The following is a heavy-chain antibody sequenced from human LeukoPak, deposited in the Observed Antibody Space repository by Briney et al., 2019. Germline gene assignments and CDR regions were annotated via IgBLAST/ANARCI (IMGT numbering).Heavy chain of an antibody. CDR3: ARVAAGSRENWFDT. J-gene: IGHJ5*02. Sequence: SETLSLTCAVYGGSFSGYYWSWIRQPPGKELEWIGEVYHSGSTNYNPSLKSRVTISVDTSNNQLSLKLTSVTAADTAVYYCARVAAGSRENWFDTWGQGSPVTVSS. CDR2: VYHSGST. CDR1: GGSFSGYY. V-gene: IGHV4-34*01. D-gene: IGHD1-1*01.